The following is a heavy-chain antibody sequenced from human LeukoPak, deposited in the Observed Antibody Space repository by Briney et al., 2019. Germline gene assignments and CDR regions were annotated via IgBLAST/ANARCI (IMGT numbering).Heavy chain of an antibody. CDR2: INHSGST. J-gene: IGHJ4*02. D-gene: IGHD6-19*01. CDR3: ARDIGIAVAGNNGGS. CDR1: GGSLSGYY. Sequence: PSETLSLTCAVYGGSLSGYYWSWIRQPPGKGLEWIGEINHSGSTNYNPSLKSRVTISVDTSKNQFSLKLSSVTAADTAVYYCARDIGIAVAGNNGGSWGQGTLVTVSS. V-gene: IGHV4-34*01.